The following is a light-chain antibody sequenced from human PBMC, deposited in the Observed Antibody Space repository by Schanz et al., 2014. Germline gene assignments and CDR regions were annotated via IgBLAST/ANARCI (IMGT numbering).Light chain of an antibody. J-gene: IGKJ2*01. CDR2: AAS. CDR1: QSVSNN. CDR3: QQLNT. V-gene: IGKV3-15*01. Sequence: EIMMTQSPATLSVSPGERVTLSCRASQSVSNNLAWYQQKPGQVPRLLIYAASIRATGTPARFSGSGSATEFSLTISSLQSEDFAVYYCQQLNTFGQGTKLEIK.